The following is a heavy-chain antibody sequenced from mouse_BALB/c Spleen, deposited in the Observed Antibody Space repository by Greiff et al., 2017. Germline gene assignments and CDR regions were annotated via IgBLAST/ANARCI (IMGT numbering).Heavy chain of an antibody. Sequence: VQLKESGAELVRPGALVKLSCKASGFNIKDYYMHWVKQRPEQGLEWIGWIDPENGNTIYDPKFQGKASITADTSSNTAYLQLSSLTSEDTAVYYCASESGNYAMDYWGQGTSVTVAS. CDR1: GFNIKDYY. CDR2: IDPENGNT. J-gene: IGHJ4*01. CDR3: ASESGNYAMDY. V-gene: IGHV14-1*02. D-gene: IGHD1-3*01.